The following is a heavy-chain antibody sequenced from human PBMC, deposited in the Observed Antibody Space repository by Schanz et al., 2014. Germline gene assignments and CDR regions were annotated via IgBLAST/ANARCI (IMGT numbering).Heavy chain of an antibody. D-gene: IGHD2-21*02. CDR2: ISWNSGSI. V-gene: IGHV3-9*01. Sequence: EVQLVESGGGLVQPGRSLRLSCAASGFPFNEYGMLWVRQAPGKGLEWVSSISWNSGSIDYADSVKGRFTISRDNAKNSLYLQMNSLRAEDTALYYCAKEHAGSDSVTALSNWGQGTLITVSS. J-gene: IGHJ4*02. CDR1: GFPFNEYG. CDR3: AKEHAGSDSVTALSN.